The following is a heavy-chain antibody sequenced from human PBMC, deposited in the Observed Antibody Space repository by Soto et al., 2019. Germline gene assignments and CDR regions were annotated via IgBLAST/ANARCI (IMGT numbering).Heavy chain of an antibody. Sequence: TSETLSLTRAVYGGSFSGYYWTWIRQPPGTGLEWIGEINHSGSTNYNPSLKSRVTISVETSKNQFSLKLTSVTAADTAVYYCARDKITGLFDYWGQGTLVTVSS. CDR3: ARDKITGLFDY. J-gene: IGHJ4*02. CDR2: INHSGST. CDR1: GGSFSGYY. D-gene: IGHD2-8*02. V-gene: IGHV4-34*01.